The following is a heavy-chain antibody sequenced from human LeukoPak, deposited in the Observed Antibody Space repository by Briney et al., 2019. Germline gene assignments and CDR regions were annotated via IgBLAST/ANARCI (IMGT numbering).Heavy chain of an antibody. CDR3: ARDQYYYDSSGHKVGYYFDY. J-gene: IGHJ4*02. V-gene: IGHV3-30-3*01. D-gene: IGHD3-22*01. CDR1: GFTFSNHA. Sequence: PGGSLRLSCAASGFTFSNHALHWVRQAPGKGLEWVTLISHDGSRQYYADSVKGRFTVSRDYSKNTLYLQMNGLRIDDTAVYYCARDQYYYDSSGHKVGYYFDYWGQGTLVTVSS. CDR2: ISHDGSRQ.